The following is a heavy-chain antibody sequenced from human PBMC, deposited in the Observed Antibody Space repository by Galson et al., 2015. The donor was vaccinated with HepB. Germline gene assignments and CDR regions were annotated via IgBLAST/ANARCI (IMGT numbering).Heavy chain of an antibody. D-gene: IGHD1-7*01. V-gene: IGHV7-4-1*01. CDR2: INTDTGNP. CDR3: ARKVRGELLLDY. J-gene: IGHJ4*02. Sequence: SVKVSCKASGYRFTDFGMNWVRQAPGQGPEWMGWINTDTGNPTYAQGFTGRFVFSLDTSVSTAFLHIDSLKTEDTAVYYCARKVRGELLLDYWGQGTLATVSS. CDR1: GYRFTDFG.